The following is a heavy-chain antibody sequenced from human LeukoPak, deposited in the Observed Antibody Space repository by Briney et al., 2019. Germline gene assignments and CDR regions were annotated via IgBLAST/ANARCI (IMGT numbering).Heavy chain of an antibody. CDR1: GFTVSNNY. D-gene: IGHD5-24*01. CDR2: IYGGGST. J-gene: IGHJ4*02. CDR3: ARGWLQLFDY. Sequence: GGSLRLSCVVSGFTVSNNYMKWVRQAPGKGLEWVSTIYGGGSTYYADSVRGRFTISRHNSKNTLYLQMDSLRAEDTAVYYCARGWLQLFDYWGQGTLVTVSS. V-gene: IGHV3-53*04.